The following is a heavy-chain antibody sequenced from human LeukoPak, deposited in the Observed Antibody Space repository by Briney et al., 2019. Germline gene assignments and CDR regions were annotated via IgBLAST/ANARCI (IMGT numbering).Heavy chain of an antibody. J-gene: IGHJ6*03. CDR3: ARVGFRFLGAMVRGKRYYYYMDV. CDR2: IYYSGST. Sequence: SETLSLTCTVSGGSISSSSYYWGWIRQPPGKGLEWIGSIYYSGSTYYNPSLRSRVTISVDTSKNQFSLKLSSVTAADTAVYYCARVGFRFLGAMVRGKRYYYYMDVWGKGTTVTVSS. V-gene: IGHV4-39*01. D-gene: IGHD3-10*01. CDR1: GGSISSSSYY.